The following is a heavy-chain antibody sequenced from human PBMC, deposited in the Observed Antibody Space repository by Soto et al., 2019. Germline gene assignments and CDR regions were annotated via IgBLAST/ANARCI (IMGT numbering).Heavy chain of an antibody. CDR3: AKDQRDYYDSSGYYDY. D-gene: IGHD3-22*01. CDR2: ISYDGSNK. CDR1: GFTFSSYG. V-gene: IGHV3-30*18. J-gene: IGHJ4*02. Sequence: SLRLSCAASGFTFSSYGMHWVRQAPGKGLEWVAVISYDGSNKYYADSVKGRFTISRDNSKNTLYLQMNSLRAEDTAVYYCAKDQRDYYDSSGYYDYWGQGTLVTVSS.